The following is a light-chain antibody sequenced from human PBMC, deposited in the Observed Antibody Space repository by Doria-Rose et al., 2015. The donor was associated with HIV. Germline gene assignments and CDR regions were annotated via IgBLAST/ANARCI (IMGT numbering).Light chain of an antibody. Sequence: EIVLTQSPGTLSLSPGERATLSRRASQRVKSTYLAWYQQKPGQAPSLLIYDGSTRATGIPDRFSASGSGTDFTLTINRLEPEDFALYYCHQYGTSWTFGQGTKVEI. CDR1: QRVKSTY. CDR3: HQYGTSWT. CDR2: DGS. V-gene: IGKV3-20*01. J-gene: IGKJ1*01.